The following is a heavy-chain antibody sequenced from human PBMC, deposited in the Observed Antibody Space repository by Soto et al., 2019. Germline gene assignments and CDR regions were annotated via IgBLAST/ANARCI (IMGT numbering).Heavy chain of an antibody. CDR1: GFTFSSYS. CDR2: ISSSSSYI. Sequence: PGGSLRLSCAASGFTFSSYSMNWVRQAPGKGLEWVSSISSSSSYIYYADSVKGRFTISRDNAKNSLYLQMNSLRAEDTAVYYCARSLTPRAPMVRGVIIKAIDYWGQGTLVTVSS. CDR3: ARSLTPRAPMVRGVIIKAIDY. V-gene: IGHV3-21*01. J-gene: IGHJ4*02. D-gene: IGHD3-10*01.